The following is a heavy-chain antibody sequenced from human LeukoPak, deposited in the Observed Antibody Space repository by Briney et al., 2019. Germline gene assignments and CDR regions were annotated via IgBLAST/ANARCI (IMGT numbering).Heavy chain of an antibody. V-gene: IGHV3-30-3*01. D-gene: IGHD2-2*02. CDR2: ISYDGSKI. Sequence: GGSLRLSCAASEFTFSIYAMNWVRQAPGKGLEWVTFISYDGSKIFYADSVQGRLTVSRDNSKNTLYLQMSSLRVEDTAVYYCARDRARCSSTSCYTAEYFQHWGQSTLVTVSS. CDR3: ARDRARCSSTSCYTAEYFQH. J-gene: IGHJ1*01. CDR1: EFTFSIYA.